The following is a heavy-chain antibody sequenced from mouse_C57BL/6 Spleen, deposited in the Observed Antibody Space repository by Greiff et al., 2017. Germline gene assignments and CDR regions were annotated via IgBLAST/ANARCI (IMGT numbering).Heavy chain of an antibody. Sequence: VQLQESGAELVKPGASVKLSCKASGYTFTEYTIHWVKQRSGQGLEWIGWFYPGSGSIKYNEKFKDKATLTADKSSSTVYMELSRLTSEDSAVYFCARHEDRGYDYDDAMDYWGQGTSVTVSS. J-gene: IGHJ4*01. CDR3: ARHEDRGYDYDDAMDY. V-gene: IGHV1-62-2*01. D-gene: IGHD2-4*01. CDR2: FYPGSGSI. CDR1: GYTFTEYT.